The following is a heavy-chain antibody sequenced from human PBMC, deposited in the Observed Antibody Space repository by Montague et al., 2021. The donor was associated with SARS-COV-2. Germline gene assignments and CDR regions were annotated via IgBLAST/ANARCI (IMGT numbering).Heavy chain of an antibody. CDR3: ASQEVDTAMDRNYYYYGMDV. V-gene: IGHV4-59*01. D-gene: IGHD5-18*01. CDR1: GGSISSYY. J-gene: IGHJ6*02. CDR2: IYYSGST. Sequence: ETLSLTSTVSGGSISSYYWSWIRQPPGKGLEWIGYIYYSGSTNYNPSLKSRVTISVDTSKNQFSLKLSSVTAADTAVYYCASQEVDTAMDRNYYYYGMDVWGQGTTVTVSS.